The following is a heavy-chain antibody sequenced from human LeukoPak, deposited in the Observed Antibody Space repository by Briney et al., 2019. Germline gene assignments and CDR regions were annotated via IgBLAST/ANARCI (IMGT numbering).Heavy chain of an antibody. Sequence: PSETLSLTCAVSVNSINNGYYWGWIRQPPGKGLEWIASICHSGSTYYNPSLKSRVTISVDTSKNQFSLKLTSVTAADTAVYYCARDPDDKDFDYWGQGTLVSVSS. CDR1: VNSINNGYY. D-gene: IGHD3-22*01. CDR3: ARDPDDKDFDY. CDR2: ICHSGST. J-gene: IGHJ4*02. V-gene: IGHV4-38-2*02.